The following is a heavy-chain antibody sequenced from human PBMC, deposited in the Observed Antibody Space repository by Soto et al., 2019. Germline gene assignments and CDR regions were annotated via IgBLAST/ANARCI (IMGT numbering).Heavy chain of an antibody. J-gene: IGHJ4*02. V-gene: IGHV4-31*03. CDR3: ARGAPRGRGVPTYLHY. CDR1: GDSITGGGYY. Sequence: SETLSLTCTVSGDSITGGGYYWNWVRHLPGKGLEWIGCVYYTGTTYYNPSLKSRITISIDSSKNQFSLTLSSVTAADTALYICARGAPRGRGVPTYLHYWCQETLVAVSS. D-gene: IGHD3-10*01. CDR2: VYYTGTT.